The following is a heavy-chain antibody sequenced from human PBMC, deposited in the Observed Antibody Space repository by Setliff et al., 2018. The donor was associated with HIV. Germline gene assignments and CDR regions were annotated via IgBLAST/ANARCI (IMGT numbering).Heavy chain of an antibody. J-gene: IGHJ4*02. V-gene: IGHV4-39*07. D-gene: IGHD6-19*01. Sequence: PSETLSLTCTVSGGSISNNNYYWGWIRQPPGKGLEWIGSIYYSGSTYYSPSLRSRVTISVDRSKNQFSPRLSSVTAADTAVYYCARGYSSGWTGYFDYWGQGTLVTVSS. CDR3: ARGYSSGWTGYFDY. CDR2: IYYSGST. CDR1: GGSISNNNYY.